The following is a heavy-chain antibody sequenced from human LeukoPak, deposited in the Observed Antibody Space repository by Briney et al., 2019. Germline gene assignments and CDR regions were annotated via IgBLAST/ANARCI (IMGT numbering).Heavy chain of an antibody. CDR1: GGSISSYY. V-gene: IGHV4-59*01. CDR3: ARVGGTRYFDY. Sequence: SETLSLTCTVPGGSISSYYWSWIRQPPGKGLEWIGYIYYTGSTNYNPSLKSRVTISVDTSKNQFSLKLSSVTAADTAVYYCARVGGTRYFDYWGQGTQVTVSS. CDR2: IYYTGST. J-gene: IGHJ4*02. D-gene: IGHD1-26*01.